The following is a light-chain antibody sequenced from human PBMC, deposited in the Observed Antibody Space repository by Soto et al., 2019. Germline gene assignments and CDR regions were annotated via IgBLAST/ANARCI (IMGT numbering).Light chain of an antibody. V-gene: IGKV3-20*01. J-gene: IGKJ2*01. CDR2: GAS. Sequence: EIVLTQSPGTLSLSPGERATLSCRASQSINSEFLAWYQQKPGQPPRLLIYGASSRATGVPDRFSGSGSGTDFTLTISRLEPEDFAVYYCQRFGTSPLYTFGQGTNIDIK. CDR1: QSINSEF. CDR3: QRFGTSPLYT.